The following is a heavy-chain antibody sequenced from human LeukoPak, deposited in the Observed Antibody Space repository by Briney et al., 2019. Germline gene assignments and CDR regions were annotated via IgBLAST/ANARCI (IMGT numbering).Heavy chain of an antibody. J-gene: IGHJ4*02. CDR3: ARDATPTQLWFRGSFDY. Sequence: GSLRLSCAASGFTFSDFGMTWVRQAPGKGLEWVSYISRSSLSIYYADSVKGRFTISRDNARNSLYLQMNSLRAEDTAMYYCARDATPTQLWFRGSFDYWGLGALVTVAS. V-gene: IGHV3-48*01. CDR2: ISRSSLSI. CDR1: GFTFSDFG. D-gene: IGHD5-18*01.